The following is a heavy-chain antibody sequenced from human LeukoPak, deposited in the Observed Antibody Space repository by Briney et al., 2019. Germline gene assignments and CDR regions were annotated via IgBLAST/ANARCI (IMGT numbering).Heavy chain of an antibody. CDR2: ISNSGTTI. V-gene: IGHV3-11*04. CDR3: VRHARVAGFDY. D-gene: IGHD6-19*01. J-gene: IGHJ4*02. CDR1: RFTFSDFY. Sequence: GGSLRLSCAAPRFTFSDFYMSWIRQAPGKGLEWISYISNSGTTIYYADSVKGRFTISRDNAKNSLYLQMNSLRAEDTAVYYCVRHARVAGFDYWGLGTLVTVSS.